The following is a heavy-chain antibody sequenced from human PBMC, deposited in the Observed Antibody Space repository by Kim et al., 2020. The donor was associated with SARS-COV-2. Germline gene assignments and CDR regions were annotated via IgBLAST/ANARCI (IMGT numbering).Heavy chain of an antibody. CDR2: IRSKAYGGTT. CDR3: TRDTRSFTRNYDILTGYPLYYYYGMDV. Sequence: GGSLRLSCTASGFTFGDYAMSWFRQAPGKGLEWVGFIRSKAYGGTTEYAASVKGRFTISRDDSKSIAYLQMNSLKTEDTAVYYCTRDTRSFTRNYDILTGYPLYYYYGMDVCGQGTTVTVSS. CDR1: GFTFGDYA. J-gene: IGHJ6*02. V-gene: IGHV3-49*03. D-gene: IGHD3-9*01.